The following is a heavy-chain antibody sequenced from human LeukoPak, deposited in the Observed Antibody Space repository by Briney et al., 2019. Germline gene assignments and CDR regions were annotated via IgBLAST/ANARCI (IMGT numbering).Heavy chain of an antibody. Sequence: ASVKVSCKTSGYSFSTYFMHWVRQAPGQGLEWMGIINPSGGSTSYAQKFQGRVTMTRDMSTSTVYMELSSLRSDDTAVYYCARDLGLGSHIFYWGQGTLVTVSS. CDR3: ARDLGLGSHIFY. J-gene: IGHJ4*02. D-gene: IGHD3-10*01. CDR2: INPSGGST. V-gene: IGHV1-46*01. CDR1: GYSFSTYF.